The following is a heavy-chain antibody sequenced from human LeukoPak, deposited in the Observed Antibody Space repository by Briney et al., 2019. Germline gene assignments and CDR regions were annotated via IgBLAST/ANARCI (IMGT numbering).Heavy chain of an antibody. CDR1: GFTFSDYY. V-gene: IGHV3-11*01. CDR3: ARVRPVRVVISHFDY. D-gene: IGHD3-10*01. J-gene: IGHJ4*02. Sequence: GGSLRLSCAASGFTFSDYYMSWIRQAPGKGLEWVSYISSSGSTIYYADSVKGRFTISRDNATNSLYLQMNSLRAEDTAVYYCARVRPVRVVISHFDYWGQGTLVTVSS. CDR2: ISSSGSTI.